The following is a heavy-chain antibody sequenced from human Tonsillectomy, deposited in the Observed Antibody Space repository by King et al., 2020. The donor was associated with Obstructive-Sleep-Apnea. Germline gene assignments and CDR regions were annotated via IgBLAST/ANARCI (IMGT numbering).Heavy chain of an antibody. J-gene: IGHJ4*02. V-gene: IGHV4-30-4*01. D-gene: IGHD6-13*01. Sequence: QLQESGPGLVKPSQTLSLTCTVSGGFISSGDYYGSWISQPPGKGRGVIGDMCYSGSTCYNPSLKSRVTISVDTTKNQFSLKLSPVTAVETAVYYCARGRSSSWYGEERTEDVDYWGQGTLVTVSS. CDR2: MCYSGST. CDR3: ARGRSSSWYGEERTEDVDY. CDR1: GGFISSGDYY.